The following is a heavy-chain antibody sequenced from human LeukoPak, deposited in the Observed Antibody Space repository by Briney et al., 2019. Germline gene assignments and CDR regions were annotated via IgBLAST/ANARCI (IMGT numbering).Heavy chain of an antibody. Sequence: PGGPLRLSCAASGFTFSSYRMHWVRQAPGKGLVWVSRINTDWTSRTYADSVKGRFTISRDNAKNTLYLQMNSLGAEDTAVYYCARGGGPFDYWGQGTLVAVSS. CDR3: ARGGGPFDY. J-gene: IGHJ4*02. CDR2: INTDWTSR. D-gene: IGHD3-16*01. V-gene: IGHV3-74*01. CDR1: GFTFSSYR.